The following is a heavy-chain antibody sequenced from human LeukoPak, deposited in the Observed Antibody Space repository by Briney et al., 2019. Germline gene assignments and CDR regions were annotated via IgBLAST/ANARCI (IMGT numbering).Heavy chain of an antibody. J-gene: IGHJ5*02. CDR1: GGTFSSYA. D-gene: IGHD1-26*01. CDR3: ARAFEGGTNWFDP. V-gene: IGHV1-69*04. Sequence: GASVKVSCKASGGTFSSYAISWVRQAPGQGLEWMGRIIPILGIANYAQKFQGRVTITADKSTSTAYMELSSLRSEDTAVYYCARAFEGGTNWFDPWGQGTLVTVSS. CDR2: IIPILGIA.